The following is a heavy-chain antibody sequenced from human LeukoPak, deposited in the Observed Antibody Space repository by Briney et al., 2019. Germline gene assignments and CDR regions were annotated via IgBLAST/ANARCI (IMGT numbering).Heavy chain of an antibody. V-gene: IGHV4-39*07. CDR2: VYYSGST. J-gene: IGHJ6*03. Sequence: SQTLSLTCTVSGGSISSGGYYWGWIRQPPGKGLEWIGSVYYSGSTYYNPSLKSRVTISVDTSKNQFSLRLSSVTAADTAVYYCARELKGQLRSYYYYHMDVWGKGTTVTVSS. D-gene: IGHD2-2*01. CDR3: ARELKGQLRSYYYYHMDV. CDR1: GGSISSGGYY.